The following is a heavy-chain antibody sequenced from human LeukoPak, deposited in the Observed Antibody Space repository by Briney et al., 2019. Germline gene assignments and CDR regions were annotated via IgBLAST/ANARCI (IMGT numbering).Heavy chain of an antibody. CDR3: ATWTGITPY. CDR1: GFTFSSYG. Sequence: GGSLRLSCAASGFTFSSYGMHWVRQAPGKGLEWVAFIRYDGSNKYYADSVKGRFTISRDNAKNSLFLQMNSLRVEDTAVYYCATWTGITPYWGQGTLVTVSS. CDR2: IRYDGSNK. J-gene: IGHJ4*02. D-gene: IGHD1-20*01. V-gene: IGHV3-30*02.